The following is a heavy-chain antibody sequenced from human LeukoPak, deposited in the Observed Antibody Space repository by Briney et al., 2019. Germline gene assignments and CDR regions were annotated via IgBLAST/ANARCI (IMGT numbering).Heavy chain of an antibody. V-gene: IGHV3-33*01. Sequence: GGSLRLSCAASGYTFSSYGMHWVRQAPGKGLEWVAVIWYDGSNKYYADSVKGRFTISRDNSKNTLYLQMNSLRAEDTAVYYCARERTVDHQTPMDVWGQGTTVTVSS. D-gene: IGHD4-23*01. CDR1: GYTFSSYG. J-gene: IGHJ6*02. CDR2: IWYDGSNK. CDR3: ARERTVDHQTPMDV.